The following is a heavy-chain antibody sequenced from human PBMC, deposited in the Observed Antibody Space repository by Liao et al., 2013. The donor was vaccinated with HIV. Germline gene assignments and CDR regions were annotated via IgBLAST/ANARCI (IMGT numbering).Heavy chain of an antibody. D-gene: IGHD2-2*01. Sequence: QLQLQESGPGLVKPSETLSLTCTVSGGSISSSSYYWGWIRQPPGKGLEWIGSIYYSGSTYYNPALKSRVTISVDTSKNQFSLKVSSVTASDTAVYYCARGAVPAADPAGEFDPWGQGTLVTVSS. V-gene: IGHV4-39*07. J-gene: IGHJ5*02. CDR3: ARGAVPAADPAGEFDP. CDR1: GGSISSSSYY. CDR2: IYYSGST.